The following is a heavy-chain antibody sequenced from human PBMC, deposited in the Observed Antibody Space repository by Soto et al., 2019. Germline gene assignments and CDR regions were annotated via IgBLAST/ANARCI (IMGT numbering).Heavy chain of an antibody. Sequence: GLVKPSETLSLTCSVSGGSISTDSYNWDWIRQSPGKGLEWIGTIYYDGTPSYNPSLKSQVTISVDTSRNHFSLKVKSVTAADTAMYYCARFFGNAFDVWGQGTMVKVSS. CDR1: GGSISTDSYN. V-gene: IGHV4-39*02. D-gene: IGHD3-3*01. CDR2: IYYDGTP. CDR3: ARFFGNAFDV. J-gene: IGHJ3*01.